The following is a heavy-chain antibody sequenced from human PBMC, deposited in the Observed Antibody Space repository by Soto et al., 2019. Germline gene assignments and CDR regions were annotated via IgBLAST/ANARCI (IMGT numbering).Heavy chain of an antibody. CDR3: ARDAFCGSGTCRVGLWFDP. CDR2: VNHRGSA. D-gene: IGHD2-21*01. J-gene: IGHJ5*02. CDR1: LGPFSGVY. Sequence: PSGTLSLTCAFSLGPFSGVYGIWIRQPPGKGLEWIGGVNHRGSANYNQSLESRVTMSVDTSKNQFSLKLTSVTAADAAVYYCARDAFCGSGTCRVGLWFDPWGQGTLVTVSS. V-gene: IGHV4-34*01.